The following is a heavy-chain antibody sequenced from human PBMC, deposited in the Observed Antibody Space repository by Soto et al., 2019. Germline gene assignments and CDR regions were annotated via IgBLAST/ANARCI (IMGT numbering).Heavy chain of an antibody. Sequence: TLSLTCTVSGGSISSGGYYWSWIRQHPGKGLEWIGYIYYSGSTYYNPSLKSRVTISVDTSKNQFSLKLSSVTAADTAVYYCARGGVITIFGVVSGNWFDPWGQGTLVTVSS. CDR3: ARGGVITIFGVVSGNWFDP. J-gene: IGHJ5*02. D-gene: IGHD3-3*01. CDR2: IYYSGST. V-gene: IGHV4-31*03. CDR1: GGSISSGGYY.